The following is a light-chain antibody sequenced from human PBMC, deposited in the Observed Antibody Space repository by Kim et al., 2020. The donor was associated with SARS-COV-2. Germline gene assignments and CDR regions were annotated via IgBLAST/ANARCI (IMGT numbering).Light chain of an antibody. CDR1: QDTISG. CDR3: QQAKSFPWT. CDR2: AAT. V-gene: IGKV1-12*01. J-gene: IGKJ1*01. Sequence: ASVGDRVTIAGRASQDTISGLAWYQQKPGEAPKLLIYAATSMQSGVPSRFSGSGSGSDFTLTINNVQPEDFAIYYCQQAKSFPWTFGQGTKVDIK.